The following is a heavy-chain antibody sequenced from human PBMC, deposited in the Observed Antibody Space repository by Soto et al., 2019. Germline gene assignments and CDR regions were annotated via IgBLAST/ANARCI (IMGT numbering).Heavy chain of an antibody. CDR3: ARCGSYRGLY. V-gene: IGHV4-4*02. J-gene: IGHJ4*02. CDR1: GGSVNTGYW. D-gene: IGHD3-10*01. CDR2: VHHSGTT. Sequence: QVQLQESGPGLVKPSGTLSLTCAVSGGSVNTGYWWRWVRQPPGKGLEWIGEVHHSGTTNYIQSLTSRITMGVDKARNNISLELTFLAEADTAVYYCARCGSYRGLYWCQGTLVTASS.